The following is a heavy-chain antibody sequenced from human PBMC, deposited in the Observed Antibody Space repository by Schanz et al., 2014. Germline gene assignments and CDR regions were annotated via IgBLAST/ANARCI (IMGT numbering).Heavy chain of an antibody. CDR3: ARVTTGYDS. CDR1: GYTFTSYF. D-gene: IGHD5-12*01. CDR2: INPNSGAT. J-gene: IGHJ4*02. V-gene: IGHV1-2*02. Sequence: QVQLVQSGAEVKKPGASVKLSCEASGYTFTSYFLHWVRQAPGQGPEWLGWINPNSGATSSAQKFQGRVTMTRDTSSSTVYMQLSSLTSDDTAIYYCARVTTGYDSWGQGTLVTVSS.